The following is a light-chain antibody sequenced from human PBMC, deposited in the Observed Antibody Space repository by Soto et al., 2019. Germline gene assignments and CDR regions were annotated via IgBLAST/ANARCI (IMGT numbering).Light chain of an antibody. CDR2: EGS. CDR1: SSDVGSYNL. J-gene: IGLJ3*02. Sequence: SALTQPASVSGSPGQSITISCTGTSSDVGSYNLVSWYQQHPGKAPKLMIYEGSKRPSGVSNRFSGSKSGNTASLTISGLQAEDEADYYCCSYAGSSTPWVFGGETKVTVL. V-gene: IGLV2-23*01. CDR3: CSYAGSSTPWV.